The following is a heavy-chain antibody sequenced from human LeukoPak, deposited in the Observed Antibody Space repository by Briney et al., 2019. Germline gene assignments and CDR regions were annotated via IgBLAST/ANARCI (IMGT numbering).Heavy chain of an antibody. Sequence: PSETLSLTCAVSGGSISSGGYSWNWIRQPPGKGLEWIGYIYNSGSTSYNPSLKSRVTMSVDTSKNQFSLKLTSVTAADTAVYYCARVPYDSSGYATDAFDIWGQGTMVTVSS. V-gene: IGHV4-30-4*07. CDR1: GGSISSGGYS. CDR2: IYNSGST. CDR3: ARVPYDSSGYATDAFDI. D-gene: IGHD3-22*01. J-gene: IGHJ3*02.